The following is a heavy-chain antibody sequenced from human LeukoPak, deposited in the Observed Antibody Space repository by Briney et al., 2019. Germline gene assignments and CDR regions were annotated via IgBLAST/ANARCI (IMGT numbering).Heavy chain of an antibody. Sequence: GGSLRLSCAASGFTFSSCGMHWVRQAPGKGLEWVAVISYDGSNKYYADSVKGRFTISRDNSKNTLFLEMNSLRAEDTAVYYCAREYSGGWYTVGYWGQGTLVTVSS. J-gene: IGHJ4*02. V-gene: IGHV3-30*03. D-gene: IGHD6-19*01. CDR2: ISYDGSNK. CDR1: GFTFSSCG. CDR3: AREYSGGWYTVGY.